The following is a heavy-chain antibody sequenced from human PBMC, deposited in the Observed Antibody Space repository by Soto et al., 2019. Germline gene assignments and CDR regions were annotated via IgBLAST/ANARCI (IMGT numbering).Heavy chain of an antibody. CDR3: ARVAKRFGEFDY. CDR1: GFTVSTNY. D-gene: IGHD3-10*01. CDR2: IYYGGST. Sequence: GGSLRLSCAVSGFTVSTNYMGWVRQAPGKGLEWVSIIYYGGSTYYADSVKGRFTISRDNSKNTLYLQMNSLRAEDTAVYYCARVAKRFGEFDYWGQGTLVTVS. J-gene: IGHJ4*02. V-gene: IGHV3-53*01.